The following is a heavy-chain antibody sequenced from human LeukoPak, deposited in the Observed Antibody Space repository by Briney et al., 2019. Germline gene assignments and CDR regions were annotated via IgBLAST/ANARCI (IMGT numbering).Heavy chain of an antibody. CDR3: ARERRYCSSTSCYTDFDY. J-gene: IGHJ4*02. CDR1: GGSISSGGYY. D-gene: IGHD2-2*02. V-gene: IGHV4-30-2*01. CDR2: IYHSGST. Sequence: SETLSLTCTVSGGSISSGGYYWSWIRQPPGKGLEWIGYIYHSGSTYYNPSLKSRVTISVDRSKNQFSLKLSSVTAADTAVYYCARERRYCSSTSCYTDFDYWGQGTLVTVSS.